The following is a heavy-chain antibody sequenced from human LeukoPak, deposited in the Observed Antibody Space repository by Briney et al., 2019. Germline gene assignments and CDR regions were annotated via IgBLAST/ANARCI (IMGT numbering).Heavy chain of an antibody. D-gene: IGHD3-10*01. V-gene: IGHV1-69*13. CDR3: ARDWGSGSYYELDY. CDR1: GGTFSSYA. Sequence: ASVKVSCKASGGTFSSYAISWVRQAPGHGLEWMGGIIPIFGTANYAQKFQGRVTITADESTSTAYMELSSLRSEDTAVYYCARDWGSGSYYELDYWGQGTLVTVSS. J-gene: IGHJ4*02. CDR2: IIPIFGTA.